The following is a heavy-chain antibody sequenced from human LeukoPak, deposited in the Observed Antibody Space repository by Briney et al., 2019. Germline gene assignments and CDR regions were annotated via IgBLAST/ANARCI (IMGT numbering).Heavy chain of an antibody. Sequence: GGSLRLSCAASGFTFSSYAMNWVRQAPGKGPEWVSAISTSGGSTYYADSVKGRFTISRDNSKNTLYLQMNSLRAEDTAVYYCARGGVDYYGSGTYYLMYYFDYWGQGALVTVSS. V-gene: IGHV3-23*01. CDR1: GFTFSSYA. CDR3: ARGGVDYYGSGTYYLMYYFDY. CDR2: ISTSGGST. J-gene: IGHJ4*02. D-gene: IGHD3-10*01.